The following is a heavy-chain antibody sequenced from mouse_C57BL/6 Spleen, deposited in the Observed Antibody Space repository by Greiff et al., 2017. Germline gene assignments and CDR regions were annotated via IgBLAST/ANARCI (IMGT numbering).Heavy chain of an antibody. CDR1: GYTFTSYG. CDR2: IYPRSGNT. Sequence: QVQLKQSGAELARPGASVKLSCKASGYTFTSYGISWVKQRTGQGLEWIGEIYPRSGNTYYNEKFKGKATLTADKSSSTAYMELRSLTSEDSAVYFCARCYYGSNYAMDYWGQETSVTVSS. V-gene: IGHV1-81*01. D-gene: IGHD1-1*01. J-gene: IGHJ4*01. CDR3: ARCYYGSNYAMDY.